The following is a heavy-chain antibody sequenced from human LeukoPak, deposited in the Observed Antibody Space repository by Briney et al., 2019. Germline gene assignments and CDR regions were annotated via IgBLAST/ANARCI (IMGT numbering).Heavy chain of an antibody. D-gene: IGHD6-25*01. CDR2: ISPGGGPT. CDR3: AKSPQRLAPLDY. CDR1: GFPFSIYG. Sequence: GGSLRLSCAGSGFPFSIYGMNWVRQAPGKGLEWVSGISPGGGPTYYADSVKGRFTISRDDSKNTLYLQMNSLRAEDTAVYYCAKSPQRLAPLDYWGQGTLVTVSS. V-gene: IGHV3-23*01. J-gene: IGHJ4*02.